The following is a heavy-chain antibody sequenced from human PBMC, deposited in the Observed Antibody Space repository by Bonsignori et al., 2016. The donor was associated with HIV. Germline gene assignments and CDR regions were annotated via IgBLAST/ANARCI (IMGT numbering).Heavy chain of an antibody. CDR2: LAHDGSNK. CDR3: AGSYYGSGRNYY. V-gene: IGHV3-30*03. J-gene: IGHJ4*02. D-gene: IGHD3-10*01. Sequence: QVQLVESGGGAVQPGRSLRLSCAASGFIFSNYGMNWVRQAPGKGLEWLAVLAHDGSNKYYADSVKGRFTISRDNSKNTLYLQMNSLRVEDTAVYYCAGSYYGSGRNYYWGQGTLVTVSS. CDR1: GFIFSNYG.